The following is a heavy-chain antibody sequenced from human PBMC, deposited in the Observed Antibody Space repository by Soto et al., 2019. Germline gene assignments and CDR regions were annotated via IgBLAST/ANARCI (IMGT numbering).Heavy chain of an antibody. Sequence: GASVKVSCKASGYTFTSDSIHWVRQAPGQGLEWMGIINPSGGSTSYAQKLQGRVTMTRDTSTSTVYLELSSLRSEDTAVYYCARGEDSGHAKLDYWGQGTLVTVSS. V-gene: IGHV1-46*01. CDR2: INPSGGST. D-gene: IGHD5-12*01. J-gene: IGHJ4*02. CDR1: GYTFTSDS. CDR3: ARGEDSGHAKLDY.